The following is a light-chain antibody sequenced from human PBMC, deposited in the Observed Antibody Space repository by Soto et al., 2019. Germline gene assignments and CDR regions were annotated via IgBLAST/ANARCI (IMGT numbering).Light chain of an antibody. Sequence: QSVLTQPPSVSGAPGQRVTISCTGSSSNIGAGYDAHWYQQLPGRAPKLLIYGNTNRPSGVPDRFSGSKSGTSASLAITGLQAEDEADYYCLSFDSSLSVVFGGGTKVTVL. CDR3: LSFDSSLSVV. V-gene: IGLV1-40*01. CDR1: SSNIGAGYD. CDR2: GNT. J-gene: IGLJ2*01.